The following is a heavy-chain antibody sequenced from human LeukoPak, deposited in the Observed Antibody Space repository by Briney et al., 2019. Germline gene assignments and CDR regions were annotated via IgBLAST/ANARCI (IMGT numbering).Heavy chain of an antibody. D-gene: IGHD2-21*02. V-gene: IGHV3-23*01. CDR1: GFIFSSYA. CDR2: ISGSGGST. Sequence: PGGSLRLSCAASGFIFSSYAMSWVRQAPGKGLEWVSAISGSGGSTYYADSVKGRFTISRDNSKNTLYLQMNSLRAEDTAVYYCAKVGGVVTATLPPLYWGQGTLVTVSS. J-gene: IGHJ4*02. CDR3: AKVGGVVTATLPPLY.